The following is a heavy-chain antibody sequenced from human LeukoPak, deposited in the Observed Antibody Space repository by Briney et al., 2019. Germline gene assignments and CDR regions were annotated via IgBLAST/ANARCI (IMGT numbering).Heavy chain of an antibody. J-gene: IGHJ6*03. Sequence: GESLKISCKGSGYSFTSYWIGWVRQMPGKGLEWMGIIYPGDSDTRYSPSFQGQVTISADKSISTAYLQWSSLKASDTAMYHCARYGSGSYKGYYYYYYMDVWGKGTTVTISS. CDR2: IYPGDSDT. CDR3: ARYGSGSYKGYYYYYYMDV. D-gene: IGHD3-10*01. V-gene: IGHV5-51*01. CDR1: GYSFTSYW.